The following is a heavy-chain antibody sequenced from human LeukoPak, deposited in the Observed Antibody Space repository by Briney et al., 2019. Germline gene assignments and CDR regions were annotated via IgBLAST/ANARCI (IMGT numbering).Heavy chain of an antibody. CDR1: GGSISSGGYY. V-gene: IGHV4-31*11. J-gene: IGHJ3*02. CDR3: ARAYLWFGDPPAFDI. CDR2: IYYSGST. Sequence: SETLSLTCAVSGGSISSGGYYWSWIRQHPGKGLEWIGYIYYSGSTYYNPSLKSRVTISVDTSKTQFSLKLSSVTAADTAVYYCARAYLWFGDPPAFDIWGQGTMVTVSS. D-gene: IGHD3-10*01.